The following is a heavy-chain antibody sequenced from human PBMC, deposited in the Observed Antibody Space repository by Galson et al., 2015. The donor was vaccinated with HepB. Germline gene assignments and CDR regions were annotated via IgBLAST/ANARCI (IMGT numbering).Heavy chain of an antibody. J-gene: IGHJ3*02. Sequence: SVKVSCKASGGTFSSYAISWVRQAPGQGLEWMGRIIPILGIANYAQKFQGRVTITADKSTSTAYMELSSLRSEDTAVYYCAMLNEGEHIVVVTAIRDDAFDIWGQGTMVTVSS. CDR2: IIPILGIA. CDR3: AMLNEGEHIVVVTAIRDDAFDI. V-gene: IGHV1-69*04. D-gene: IGHD2-21*02. CDR1: GGTFSSYA.